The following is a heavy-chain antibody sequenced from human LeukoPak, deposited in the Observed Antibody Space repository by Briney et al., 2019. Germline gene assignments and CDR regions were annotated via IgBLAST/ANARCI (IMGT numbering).Heavy chain of an antibody. D-gene: IGHD2-15*01. CDR2: IYPGDSDT. V-gene: IGHV5-51*01. CDR1: GYSFTSYW. J-gene: IGHJ4*02. CDR3: ARSAGYCSGDSCYSVGSADY. Sequence: GESLKISCKGSGYSFTSYWIGWVRQMPGKGLEWMGIIYPGDSDTRYSPSFQGQVTISADKSISTAYLQWSSLKASDTAMYYCARSAGYCSGDSCYSVGSADYWGQGTLVTVSS.